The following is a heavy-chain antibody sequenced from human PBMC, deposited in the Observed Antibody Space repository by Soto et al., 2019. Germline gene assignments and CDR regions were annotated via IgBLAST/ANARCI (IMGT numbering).Heavy chain of an antibody. J-gene: IGHJ4*02. CDR3: ARDYGDYSFFFDY. CDR2: YSGFT. V-gene: IGHV4-59*01. Sequence: SETLSLTCIVSGGSISNYYWSWIRQPPGKGLEWIGGYSGFTNYNPSLESRATISVDHSKNQFFLTLRSVTAADTAVYYCARDYGDYSFFFDYWGQGALVTVSS. CDR1: GGSISNYY. D-gene: IGHD4-17*01.